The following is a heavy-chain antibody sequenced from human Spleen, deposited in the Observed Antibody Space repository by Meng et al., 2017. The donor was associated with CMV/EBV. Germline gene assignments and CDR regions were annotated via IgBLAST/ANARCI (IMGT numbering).Heavy chain of an antibody. V-gene: IGHV1-46*01. CDR2: INPRCGST. CDR3: ARRYTIGPGLPAFDP. D-gene: IGHD3-16*02. Sequence: SGCPCTTYAVHGMRHAPGQRLDWLGMINPRCGSTTYAQMFKGRVSMTRDTSTSTVNMALSSLTSDDTAVYYCARRYTIGPGLPAFDPWGQVTLVTVSS. J-gene: IGHJ5*02. CDR1: GCPCTTYA.